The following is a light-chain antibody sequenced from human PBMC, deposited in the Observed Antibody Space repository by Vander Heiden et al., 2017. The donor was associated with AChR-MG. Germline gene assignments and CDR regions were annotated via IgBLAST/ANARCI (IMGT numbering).Light chain of an antibody. CDR2: QVS. CDR3: NADTSRNTLL. CDR1: SSDAGASNS. J-gene: IGLJ2*01. Sequence: QSALTQPASASGSPGPSITISCTRTSSDAGASNSVSWYHQHPGHVPRLMIYQVSNRPSGVSNRCSGAKSGNTASMTISGRQDEDEADYYSNADTSRNTLLFGGGTKLTVL. V-gene: IGLV2-14*01.